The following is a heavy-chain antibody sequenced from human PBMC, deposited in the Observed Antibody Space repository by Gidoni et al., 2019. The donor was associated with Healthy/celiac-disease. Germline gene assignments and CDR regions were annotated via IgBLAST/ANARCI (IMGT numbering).Heavy chain of an antibody. CDR3: AREISGGGYYYYYGMDV. V-gene: IGHV3-66*01. Sequence: EVQLVESGGGLVQPGGSLRLSCAASGFTVSSNYMSWVRQAPGKGLEWVSVIYSGGSTYYADSVKGRFTISRDNSKNTLYLQMNSLRAEDTAVYYCAREISGGGYYYYYGMDVWGQGTTVTVSS. J-gene: IGHJ6*02. CDR2: IYSGGST. CDR1: GFTVSSNY. D-gene: IGHD3-16*01.